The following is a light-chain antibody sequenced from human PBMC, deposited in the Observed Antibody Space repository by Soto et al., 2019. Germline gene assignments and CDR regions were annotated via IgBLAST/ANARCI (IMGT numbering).Light chain of an antibody. Sequence: EVVLTQSPGTLSLSPGERATLSCRASRSVSSSYLAWYQQKPGQAPRLLIYGASSRATGIPDRFSGSGSGTDFTLTINRLEPEDFAVYYCQHYATSPRTFGQGTKVEIK. V-gene: IGKV3-20*01. CDR1: RSVSSSY. CDR2: GAS. CDR3: QHYATSPRT. J-gene: IGKJ1*01.